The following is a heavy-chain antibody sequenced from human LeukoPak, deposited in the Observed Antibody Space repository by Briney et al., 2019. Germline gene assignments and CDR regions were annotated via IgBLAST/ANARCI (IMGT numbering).Heavy chain of an antibody. J-gene: IGHJ4*02. V-gene: IGHV3-9*01. Sequence: GGSLRLSCAASGFTFDDYAMHWVRQAPGKGLEWVSDIIWNGGRTGYADSVKGRFTISRDNAKNSLYLQMNSLRAEDTAVYYCAKDNGITMVRGVSNYFDYWGQGTLVTVSS. D-gene: IGHD3-10*01. CDR1: GFTFDDYA. CDR3: AKDNGITMVRGVSNYFDY. CDR2: IIWNGGRT.